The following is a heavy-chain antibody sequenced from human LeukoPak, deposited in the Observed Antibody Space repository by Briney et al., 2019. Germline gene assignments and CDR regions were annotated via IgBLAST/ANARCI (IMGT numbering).Heavy chain of an antibody. D-gene: IGHD6-19*01. J-gene: IGHJ4*02. Sequence: TPSETLSLTCTVSGASISSVGYYWSWIRQHPGKGLEWIGSIYYSGSTNYNPSLQGRVTISLDTSRNQFSLQLNSVTPEDTAVYYCARDSSGWFYFDYWGQGTLVTVSS. CDR3: ARDSSGWFYFDY. V-gene: IGHV4-31*03. CDR1: GASISSVGYY. CDR2: IYYSGST.